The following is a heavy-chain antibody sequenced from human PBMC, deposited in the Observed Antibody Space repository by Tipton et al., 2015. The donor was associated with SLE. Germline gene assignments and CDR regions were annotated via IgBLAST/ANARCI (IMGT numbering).Heavy chain of an antibody. CDR3: ARVNPSGWDDGLDI. CDR1: NGSVSTRTYY. J-gene: IGHJ3*02. CDR2: IYYSGST. V-gene: IGHV4-39*01. Sequence: TLSLTCTVSNGSVSTRTYYWGWIRQPPGKGLEWIGGIYYSGSTYYHPSLKSRVTISVDTSQNQFSLKLRSVTAADTAVYYCARVNPSGWDDGLDIWGRGTVVTVSS. D-gene: IGHD6-19*01.